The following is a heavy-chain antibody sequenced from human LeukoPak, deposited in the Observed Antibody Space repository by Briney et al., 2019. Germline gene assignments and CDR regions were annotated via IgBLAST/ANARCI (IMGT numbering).Heavy chain of an antibody. V-gene: IGHV1-2*02. D-gene: IGHD3-10*01. J-gene: IGHJ4*02. Sequence: ASVKVSCKASGYTFTGYYMHWVRQAPGQGLEWMGWINPNSGGTNYAQKFQGRVTMTRDTSISTAYMELSRLRSDDTAVYYCARDGEYGSGSYSTDYFDYWGQGTLLTVSS. CDR3: ARDGEYGSGSYSTDYFDY. CDR1: GYTFTGYY. CDR2: INPNSGGT.